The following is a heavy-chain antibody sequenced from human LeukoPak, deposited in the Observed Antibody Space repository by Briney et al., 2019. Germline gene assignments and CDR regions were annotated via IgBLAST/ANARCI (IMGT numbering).Heavy chain of an antibody. Sequence: SETLSLTCTVSGGSISSYYWSLIRQPAGKGLEWIGRIYTSGSTNYNPSLKSRVTMSVDTSKNQFSLKLSSVTAADTAVYYCARDGEPAAIANWFDPWGQGTLVTVSS. CDR3: ARDGEPAAIANWFDP. CDR2: IYTSGST. J-gene: IGHJ5*02. V-gene: IGHV4-4*07. CDR1: GGSISSYY. D-gene: IGHD2-2*02.